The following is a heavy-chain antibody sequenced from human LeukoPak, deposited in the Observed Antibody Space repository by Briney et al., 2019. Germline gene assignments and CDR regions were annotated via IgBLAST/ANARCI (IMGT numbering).Heavy chain of an antibody. CDR1: GGSISSYY. V-gene: IGHV4-4*07. D-gene: IGHD3-10*01. CDR3: ARDRFANWFDP. CDR2: IYTSGSA. J-gene: IGHJ5*02. Sequence: PSETLSLTXTVSGGSISSYYWSWIRQPAGKGLEWIGRIYTSGSANYNPSLKSRVTMSVDTSKNQFSLKLSSVTAADTAVYYCARDRFANWFDPWGQGTLVTVSS.